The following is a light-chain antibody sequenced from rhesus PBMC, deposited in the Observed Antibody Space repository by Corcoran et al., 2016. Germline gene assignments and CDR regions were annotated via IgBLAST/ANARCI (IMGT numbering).Light chain of an antibody. Sequence: DIQLTQSPSSLSASVGDRVTITCQASQSLSNYLHWYHQKPGKIPILLISRAFTLQSEIPSRFSGSGSWADFHLTLHNLQPEDFATYYCQQGYSYPLTFGGGTKVEVK. V-gene: IGKV1S9*01. CDR1: QSLSNY. J-gene: IGKJ4*01. CDR2: RAF. CDR3: QQGYSYPLT.